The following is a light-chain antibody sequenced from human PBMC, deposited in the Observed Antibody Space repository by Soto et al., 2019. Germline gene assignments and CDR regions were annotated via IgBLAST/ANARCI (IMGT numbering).Light chain of an antibody. CDR1: SGHSSYA. Sequence: VVTQSPSASASLGASVKLTCTLSSGHSSYAIAWHQQQPEKGPRYLMKLNSDGSHSKGDGIPDRFSGSSSGAERYLTISSLQSEDEADYYCQTWGTGPFVFGTGTKLTVL. J-gene: IGLJ1*01. V-gene: IGLV4-69*01. CDR2: LNSDGSH. CDR3: QTWGTGPFV.